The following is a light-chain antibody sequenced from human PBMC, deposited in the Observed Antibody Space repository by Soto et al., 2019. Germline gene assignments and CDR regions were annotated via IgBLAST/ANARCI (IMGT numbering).Light chain of an antibody. CDR2: EVT. Sequence: QSALTQPASVSGSPGQSITISCTGTSSDVGDYNYVSWYQQHPDKAPKLMIYEVTNRPSGVSNRFSGSKSANKASLTISGLQAEDEADYYCSSYTSDSTLWVFGTGTKVTVL. CDR3: SSYTSDSTLWV. J-gene: IGLJ1*01. CDR1: SSDVGDYNY. V-gene: IGLV2-14*01.